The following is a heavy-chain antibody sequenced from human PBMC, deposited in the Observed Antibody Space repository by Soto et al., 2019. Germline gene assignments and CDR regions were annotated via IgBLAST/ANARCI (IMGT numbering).Heavy chain of an antibody. J-gene: IGHJ6*02. CDR2: MYPGESDT. D-gene: IGHD1-26*01. CDR1: GYTFTSHW. V-gene: IGHV5-51*01. CDR3: ARMYSGSYRLDV. Sequence: EASWNISCKGSGYTFTSHWIAWVRQMPGKGLELMGIMYPGESDTRYSPSFQGQVTISADRSISTAYLQWSSLKASDTAMYYCARMYSGSYRLDVWGQGTMVSLSS.